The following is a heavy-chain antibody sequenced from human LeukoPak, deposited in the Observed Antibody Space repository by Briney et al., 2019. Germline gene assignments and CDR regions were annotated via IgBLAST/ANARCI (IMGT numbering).Heavy chain of an antibody. D-gene: IGHD3-22*01. Sequence: GGSLRLSCAASGFTFDDYGMSWVRQAPGKGLEWVSGINWNGGSTGYADSVKGRFTISRDNAKNSLYLQMNSLRAEDTALYYCARLATYYYDSSGPRGAFDIWGQGTMVTVSS. CDR1: GFTFDDYG. CDR2: INWNGGST. CDR3: ARLATYYYDSSGPRGAFDI. V-gene: IGHV3-20*04. J-gene: IGHJ3*02.